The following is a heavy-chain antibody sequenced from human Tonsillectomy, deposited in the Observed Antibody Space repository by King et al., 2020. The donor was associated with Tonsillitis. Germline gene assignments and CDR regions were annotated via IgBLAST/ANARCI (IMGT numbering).Heavy chain of an antibody. V-gene: IGHV4-39*07. D-gene: IGHD5-12*01. J-gene: IGHJ6*02. CDR2: IYYTGIT. Sequence: QLQESGPGLVKPSETLSLTCTVSGGSISSNKYFWGWIRQPPGKGLEWIGSIYYTGITYYNPSLKSRVSISLDTSKNQFSLKLSSVTAADTAVYYCARRPDVYSDYGYSGEHYGMDVWGQGTTVTVSS. CDR1: GGSISSNKYF. CDR3: ARRPDVYSDYGYSGEHYGMDV.